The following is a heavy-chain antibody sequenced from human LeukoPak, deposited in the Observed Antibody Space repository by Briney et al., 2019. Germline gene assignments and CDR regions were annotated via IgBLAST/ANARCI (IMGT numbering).Heavy chain of an antibody. J-gene: IGHJ4*02. CDR2: ISGSSSYI. Sequence: GGSLRLSCAASGFTFSSYSMNWVRQAPGKGLEWVSSISGSSSYIYYADSLKGRFTISRDNAKNSLYLQMNSLRAEDTAVYYCARADSNIAARRIGFDYWGQGTLVTVSS. CDR3: ARADSNIAARRIGFDY. V-gene: IGHV3-21*06. D-gene: IGHD6-6*01. CDR1: GFTFSSYS.